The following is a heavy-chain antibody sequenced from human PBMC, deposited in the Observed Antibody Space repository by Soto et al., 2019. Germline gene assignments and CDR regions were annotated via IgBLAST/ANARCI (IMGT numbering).Heavy chain of an antibody. D-gene: IGHD3-22*01. V-gene: IGHV4-30-2*06. CDR1: GVTISYGGYS. CDR3: ARGGGYDSFDF. CDR2: IGPLETT. Sequence: SQTLSLTGSVSGVTISYGGYSWSLIRQSPEKGLEWLGYIGPLETTYYNPSFKSRLSLSIDRTRNKFSLSLSSMTAADKAVYYCARGGGYDSFDFWGQGIQVTVSS. J-gene: IGHJ4*02.